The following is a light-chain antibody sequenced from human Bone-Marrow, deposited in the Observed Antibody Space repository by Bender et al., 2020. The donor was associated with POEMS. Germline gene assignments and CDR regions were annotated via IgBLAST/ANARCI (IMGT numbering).Light chain of an antibody. J-gene: IGLJ2*01. CDR2: GYN. V-gene: IGLV1-40*01. Sequence: QSVLTQPPSVSGAPGQRVTISCTGSSSNTGSGYDINWYQHLPGTAPKLLIYGYNNRPSGVPDRFSGSKSGTSASLAITGLQTDDEAEYYCSSYTGSSTIFGGGTKVTVL. CDR1: SSNTGSGYD. CDR3: SSYTGSSTI.